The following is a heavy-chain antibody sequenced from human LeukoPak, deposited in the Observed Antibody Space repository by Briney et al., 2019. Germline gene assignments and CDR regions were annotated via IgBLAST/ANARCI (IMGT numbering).Heavy chain of an antibody. D-gene: IGHD1-26*01. CDR1: GYTFTSYG. J-gene: IGHJ3*02. CDR3: ARDIVGARGGDAFNI. V-gene: IGHV1-18*01. Sequence: GASVKVSCKASGYTFTSYGISWVRQAPGQGLEWMGWISAYNGNTNYAQRLQGRVTMTTDTSTSTAYMELRSLRSDDTAVYYCARDIVGARGGDAFNIWGQGTMVTVSS. CDR2: ISAYNGNT.